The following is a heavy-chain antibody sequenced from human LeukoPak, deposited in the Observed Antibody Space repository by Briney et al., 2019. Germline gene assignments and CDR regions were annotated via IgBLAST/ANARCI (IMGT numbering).Heavy chain of an antibody. CDR3: ARDGPGWFDP. CDR1: GGSISSYY. Sequence: SQTLSLTCTVSGGSISSYYWSWIRQPPGKGLEWIGYIYYSGSTNYNPSLKSRVTISVDTSKNQFSLKLSSVTAADTAVYYCARDGPGWFDPWGQGTLVTVSS. V-gene: IGHV4-59*01. CDR2: IYYSGST. J-gene: IGHJ5*02.